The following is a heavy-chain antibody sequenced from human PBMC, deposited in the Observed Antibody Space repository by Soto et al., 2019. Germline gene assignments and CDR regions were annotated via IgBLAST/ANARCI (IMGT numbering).Heavy chain of an antibody. CDR1: GDTFTNYA. J-gene: IGHJ4*02. D-gene: IGHD2-21*01. V-gene: IGHV1-69*01. Sequence: QLRLVQSGAEVRKPGSSVKVSCKAPGDTFTNYAISWLRLVPGQGLEWMGGFRPFVEAADLAQKFRGRLTITADASTSPAYMELSDLRSEDTAIYYCARGGYSNSWRFDYWGQGALITVS. CDR2: FRPFVEAA. CDR3: ARGGYSNSWRFDY.